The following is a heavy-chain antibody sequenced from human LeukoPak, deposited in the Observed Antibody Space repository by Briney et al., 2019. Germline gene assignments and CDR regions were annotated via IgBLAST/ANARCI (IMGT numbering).Heavy chain of an antibody. D-gene: IGHD3-10*01. CDR2: ISSSGRTI. V-gene: IGHV3-48*03. J-gene: IGHJ4*02. Sequence: GGSLRLSCAASGFNFSSYEMNWVRQAPGKGLEWVSYISSSGRTIYYADSVKGRFTISRDNAKNSLYLQMNSLRAEDTAVYYCAKDSTFTMVRGVISYFDYWGQGTLVTVSS. CDR1: GFNFSSYE. CDR3: AKDSTFTMVRGVISYFDY.